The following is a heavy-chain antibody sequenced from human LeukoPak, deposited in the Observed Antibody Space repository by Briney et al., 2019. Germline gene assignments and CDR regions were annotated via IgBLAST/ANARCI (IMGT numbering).Heavy chain of an antibody. J-gene: IGHJ4*02. CDR3: ARGDYYDFWSGYAYYFDY. CDR1: RYTFTGYY. CDR2: INPNSGVT. D-gene: IGHD3-3*01. V-gene: IGHV1-2*02. Sequence: GASVKVSCKASRYTFTGYYMHWVRQAPGQGLEWMGWINPNSGVTDYAQNFQGRVTMTRDTSISTAYVELSRLRSDDTAVYYCARGDYYDFWSGYAYYFDYWGQGTLVTVSS.